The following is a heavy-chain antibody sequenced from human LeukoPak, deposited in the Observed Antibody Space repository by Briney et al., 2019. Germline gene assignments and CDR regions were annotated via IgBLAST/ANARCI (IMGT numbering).Heavy chain of an antibody. CDR3: ARDYYDSSGYQNDAFDI. J-gene: IGHJ3*02. CDR1: GYTFTGYY. CDR2: INPNSGGT. Sequence: ASVKVSCKASGYTFTGYYMHWVRQAPGQGLEWMGWINPNSGGTDYAQKFQGRVTMTRDTSISTAYMELSGLRSDDTAVYYCARDYYDSSGYQNDAFDIWGQGTMVTVSS. D-gene: IGHD3-22*01. V-gene: IGHV1-2*02.